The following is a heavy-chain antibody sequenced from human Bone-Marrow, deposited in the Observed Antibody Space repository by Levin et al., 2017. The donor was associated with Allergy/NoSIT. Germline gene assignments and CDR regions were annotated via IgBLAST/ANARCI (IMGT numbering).Heavy chain of an antibody. Sequence: ASVKVSCKASGYTFTGYDINWVRQATGQGLEWMGWMNPNSGNTAYAQRFQGRITMTRDTSISTAYLELNSLRSDDTAIYYCTRGARNTGLVTGIWYFDLWGRGTLVTVSS. CDR3: TRGARNTGLVTGIWYFDL. J-gene: IGHJ2*01. CDR1: GYTFTGYD. V-gene: IGHV1-8*01. CDR2: MNPNSGNT. D-gene: IGHD5-18*01.